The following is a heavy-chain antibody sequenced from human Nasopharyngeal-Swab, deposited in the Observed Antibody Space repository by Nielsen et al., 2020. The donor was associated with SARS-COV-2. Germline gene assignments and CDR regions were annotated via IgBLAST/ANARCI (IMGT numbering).Heavy chain of an antibody. CDR2: INHSGST. D-gene: IGHD6-25*01. CDR1: GGSFSGYY. J-gene: IGHJ4*02. V-gene: IGHV4-34*01. CDR3: ARQERQRLELQPHYFDY. Sequence: SETLSLTCAVYGGSFSGYYWSWIRQPPGKGLEWIGEINHSGSTNYNPSLKSRVTISVDTSKNQFSLKLSSVTAADTAVYYCARQERQRLELQPHYFDYWGQGTLVTVSS.